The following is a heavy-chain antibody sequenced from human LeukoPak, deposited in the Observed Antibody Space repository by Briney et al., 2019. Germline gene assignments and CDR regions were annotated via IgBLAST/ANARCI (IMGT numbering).Heavy chain of an antibody. Sequence: SVKVSCKASGGTFSSYAISWVRQAPGQGLEWMGRIIPIFGIANYAQKFQGRVTITADKSTSTAYMELSSLRSEDTVVYYCARGHYYDSSGPDAFDIWGQGTMVTVSS. D-gene: IGHD3-22*01. CDR1: GGTFSSYA. CDR3: ARGHYYDSSGPDAFDI. CDR2: IIPIFGIA. J-gene: IGHJ3*02. V-gene: IGHV1-69*04.